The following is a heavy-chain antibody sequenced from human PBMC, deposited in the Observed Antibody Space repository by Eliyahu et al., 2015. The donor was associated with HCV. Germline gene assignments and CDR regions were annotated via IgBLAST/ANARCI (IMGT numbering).Heavy chain of an antibody. CDR2: ISYDGSNK. V-gene: IGHV3-30*18. J-gene: IGHJ4*02. D-gene: IGHD3-10*01. Sequence: QVQLVESGGGVVQPGRSLRLSCAASGFTFSSYGMHWVRQAPGKGLEWVAVISYDGSNKYYADSVKGRFTISRDNSKNTLYLQMNSLRAEDTAVYYCAKDRIPYGSGNTFDYWGQGTLVTVSS. CDR3: AKDRIPYGSGNTFDY. CDR1: GFTFSSYG.